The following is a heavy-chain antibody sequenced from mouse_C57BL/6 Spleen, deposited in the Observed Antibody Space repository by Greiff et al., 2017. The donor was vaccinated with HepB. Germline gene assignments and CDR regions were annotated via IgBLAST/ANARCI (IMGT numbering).Heavy chain of an antibody. V-gene: IGHV1-47*01. D-gene: IGHD2-5*01. CDR3: AIYSNYEGYFDV. Sequence: VQLQQSGAELVKPGASVKMSCKASGYTFTTYPIEWMKQNHGKSLEWIGNFHPYNDDTKYNEKFKGKATLTVEKSSSTVYLELSRLTSADSAVYYCAIYSNYEGYFDVWGTGTTVTVSS. CDR2: FHPYNDDT. CDR1: GYTFTTYP. J-gene: IGHJ1*03.